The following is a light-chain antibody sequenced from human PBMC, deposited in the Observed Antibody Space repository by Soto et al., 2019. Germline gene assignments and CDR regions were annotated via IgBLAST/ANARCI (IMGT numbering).Light chain of an antibody. CDR3: QQCYDRFRT. V-gene: IGKV4-1*01. Sequence: DIVMTQSPDSLAVYLGERATINCKSSQSVLHTSNKRNYLGWYQQKAGQPPKLIMYWASTRESGAPDRFSRSGSGTDFTLTISSLQAEDVAVYFCQQCYDRFRTLGQGTKVEI. CDR1: QSVLHTSNKRNY. CDR2: WAS. J-gene: IGKJ1*01.